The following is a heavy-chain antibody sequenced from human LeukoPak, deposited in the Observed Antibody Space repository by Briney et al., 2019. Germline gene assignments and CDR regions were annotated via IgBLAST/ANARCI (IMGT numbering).Heavy chain of an antibody. CDR1: GGSISSYY. CDR2: IYFSGST. Sequence: SETLSLTCTVSGGSISSYYWSWIRQSPGKGLEWIGYIYFSGSTKYNPSLKSRVTLSVDTPKNQFSLKLSSVTAADTAVYYCARHLGFCSSTSCYTWFGPWGQGTLVTVSS. J-gene: IGHJ5*02. CDR3: ARHLGFCSSTSCYTWFGP. V-gene: IGHV4-59*08. D-gene: IGHD2-2*02.